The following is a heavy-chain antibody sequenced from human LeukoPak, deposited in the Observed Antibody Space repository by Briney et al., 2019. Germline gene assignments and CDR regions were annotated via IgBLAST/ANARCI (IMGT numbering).Heavy chain of an antibody. CDR2: VSYRGST. J-gene: IGHJ3*01. Sequence: PSETLSLTCTVFGGPITGYYWSWIRQPPGKGLEWIGYVSYRGSTNYNPSPKSRVTISVDTSKNQFSLKLGSVTAADTAVYYCARPYSSNWYDAFHFWGQGTMVTVSS. D-gene: IGHD6-13*01. V-gene: IGHV4-59*01. CDR3: ARPYSSNWYDAFHF. CDR1: GGPITGYY.